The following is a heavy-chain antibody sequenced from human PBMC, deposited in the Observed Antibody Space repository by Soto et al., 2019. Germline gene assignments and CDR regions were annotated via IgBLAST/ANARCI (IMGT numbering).Heavy chain of an antibody. CDR1: GYPFSSSS. CDR2: ISSTNSYI. V-gene: IGHV3-21*01. D-gene: IGHD2-2*01. J-gene: IGHJ4*02. CDR3: GRDSCSSTSCYSNIDY. Sequence: LRFSCSASGYPFSSSSTNSVRQAPGQGLEWVASISSTNSYIYYADPVKGRFTISRDNAKDSLYLQMNSLRAEDTAVYYCGRDSCSSTSCYSNIDYCGQGTLVTVSS.